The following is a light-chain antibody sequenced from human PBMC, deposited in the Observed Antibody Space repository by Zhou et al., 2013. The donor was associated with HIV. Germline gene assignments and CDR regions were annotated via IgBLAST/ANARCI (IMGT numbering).Light chain of an antibody. V-gene: IGKV1-39*01. Sequence: DIQMTQSPSSLSASVGDRVTITCRASQSISSYLNWYQQKPGKAPKLLIYAASSLQSGVPSRFSGSGSGTDFTLTISSLQPEDFATYYCQQSHSMPLTFGGGPRWTSN. J-gene: IGKJ4*01. CDR2: AAS. CDR3: QQSHSMPLT. CDR1: QSISSY.